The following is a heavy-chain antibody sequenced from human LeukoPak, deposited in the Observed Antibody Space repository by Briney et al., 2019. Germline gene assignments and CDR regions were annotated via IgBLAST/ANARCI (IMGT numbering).Heavy chain of an antibody. CDR3: ARDQWELLPYYYYYYGMDA. D-gene: IGHD1-26*01. J-gene: IGHJ6*02. CDR2: ISSSSSYI. Sequence: GGSLRLSCAASGFTFSSYSMNWVRQAPGKGLEWVSSISSSSSYIYYADSVKGRFTISRDNAKNSLYLQMNSLRAEDTAVYYCARDQWELLPYYYYYYGMDAWGQGTTVTVSS. CDR1: GFTFSSYS. V-gene: IGHV3-21*01.